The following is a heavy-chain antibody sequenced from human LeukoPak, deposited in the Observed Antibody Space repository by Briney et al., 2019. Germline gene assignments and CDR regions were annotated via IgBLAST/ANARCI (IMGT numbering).Heavy chain of an antibody. CDR3: AREEMDIVVVPAAPFDY. D-gene: IGHD2-2*03. V-gene: IGHV3-7*01. CDR2: IKQDGSEK. CDR1: GFTVSSNY. J-gene: IGHJ4*02. Sequence: GGSLRLSCAASGFTVSSNYMSWVRQAPGKGLEWVANIKQDGSEKYYVDSVKGRFTISRDNAKNSLYLQMNSLRAEDTAVYYCAREEMDIVVVPAAPFDYWGQGTLVTVSS.